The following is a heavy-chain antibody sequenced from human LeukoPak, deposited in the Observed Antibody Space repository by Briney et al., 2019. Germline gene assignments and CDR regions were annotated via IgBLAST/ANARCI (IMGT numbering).Heavy chain of an antibody. J-gene: IGHJ4*02. CDR3: ARDISAASYDSSGYWAY. D-gene: IGHD3-22*01. Sequence: PKASVKVSCKASGYTFTGYYMHWVRQAPGQGLEWMGWINPNSGGTNYAQKFQGRVTMTRDTSISTAYMELSRLRSDDTAVYYCARDISAASYDSSGYWAYWGQGTLVTVSS. V-gene: IGHV1-2*02. CDR2: INPNSGGT. CDR1: GYTFTGYY.